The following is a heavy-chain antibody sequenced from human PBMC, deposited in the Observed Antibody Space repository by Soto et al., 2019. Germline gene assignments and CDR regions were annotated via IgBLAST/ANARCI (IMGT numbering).Heavy chain of an antibody. CDR3: ATRSGGGGAFDF. Sequence: GGSLRLSCAASGFTFSSYEMNWVRQAPGKGLEWVSYISSSGSNIYYADSVQGRFTISRDNAKNSLYLQMNSLRAEDTAVYYCATRSGGGGAFDFWGQGTMVTVSS. J-gene: IGHJ3*01. CDR2: ISSSGSNI. D-gene: IGHD3-10*01. CDR1: GFTFSSYE. V-gene: IGHV3-48*03.